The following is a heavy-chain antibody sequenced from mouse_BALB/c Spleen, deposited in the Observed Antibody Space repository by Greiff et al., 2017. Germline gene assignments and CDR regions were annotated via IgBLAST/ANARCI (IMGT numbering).Heavy chain of an antibody. Sequence: QVQVKQSGAELARPGASVKMSCKASGYTFTSYTMHWVKQRPGQGLEWIGYINPSSGYTNYNQKFKDKATLTADKSSSTAYMQLSSLTSEDSAVYYCARQGDYGYYYAMDYWGQGTSVTVSS. CDR3: ARQGDYGYYYAMDY. J-gene: IGHJ4*01. D-gene: IGHD1-1*01. CDR1: GYTFTSYT. V-gene: IGHV1-4*01. CDR2: INPSSGYT.